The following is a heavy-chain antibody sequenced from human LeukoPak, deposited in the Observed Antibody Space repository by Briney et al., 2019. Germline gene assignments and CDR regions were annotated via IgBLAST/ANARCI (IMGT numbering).Heavy chain of an antibody. CDR3: ARDSGIAAAGMVY. CDR2: ISSSGSTI. CDR1: GFTFSIYE. Sequence: GGSLRLSCAASGFTFSIYEMNWVRQAPGKGREWVSYISSSGSTIYYADSVKGRFTISRDNAKNSLYLQMNSLRAEDTAVYYCARDSGIAAAGMVYWGQGTLVTVSS. V-gene: IGHV3-48*03. D-gene: IGHD6-13*01. J-gene: IGHJ4*02.